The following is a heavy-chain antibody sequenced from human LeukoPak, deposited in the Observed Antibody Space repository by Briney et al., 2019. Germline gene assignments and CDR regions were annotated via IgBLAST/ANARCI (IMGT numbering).Heavy chain of an antibody. D-gene: IGHD5-24*01. CDR3: ARVRGGTYNHYFDY. CDR1: GGSFSGYY. Sequence: SETLSLTCAVYGGSFSGYYWSWIRQPPGKGLEWIAYIYYAGSTNYNPSLKSRITISVDTSKNQFSLKLTSITAADTAVYYCARVRGGTYNHYFDYWGQGTLVTVSS. V-gene: IGHV4-59*01. CDR2: IYYAGST. J-gene: IGHJ4*02.